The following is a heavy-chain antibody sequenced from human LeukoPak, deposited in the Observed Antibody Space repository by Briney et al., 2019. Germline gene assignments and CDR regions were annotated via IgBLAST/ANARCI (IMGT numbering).Heavy chain of an antibody. CDR1: GGTFSSYA. CDR2: IIPIFGTT. V-gene: IGHV1-69*05. J-gene: IGHJ4*02. Sequence: SVKVSCKASGGTFSSYAISWVRQAPGQGLEWMGGIIPIFGTTNYAQKFQGRVTIPTDESTSIAYMELSSLRSEDTAVYYCARSGGGTINWNVRHWGQGTLVTVSS. CDR3: ARSGGGTINWNVRH. D-gene: IGHD1-1*01.